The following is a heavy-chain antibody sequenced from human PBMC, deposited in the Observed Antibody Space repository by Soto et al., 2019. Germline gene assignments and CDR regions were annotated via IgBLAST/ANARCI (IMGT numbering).Heavy chain of an antibody. CDR3: ARVGWSGPNGGLDP. D-gene: IGHD3-3*01. Sequence: SETLSLTCTVSGGSISSGGYYWSWIRQHPGKGLEWIGYIYYSGSTYYNPSLKSRVTISVDTSKNQFSLKLSSVTAADTAVYYCARVGWSGPNGGLDPWGQGTPVTVYS. CDR2: IYYSGST. J-gene: IGHJ5*02. V-gene: IGHV4-31*03. CDR1: GGSISSGGYY.